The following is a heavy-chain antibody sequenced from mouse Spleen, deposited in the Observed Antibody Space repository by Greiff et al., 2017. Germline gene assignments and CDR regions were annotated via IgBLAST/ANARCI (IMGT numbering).Heavy chain of an antibody. Sequence: QVQLQQPGAELVKPGASVKLSCKASGYTFTSYWMQWVKQRPGQGLEWIGEIDPSDSYTNYNQKFKGKATLTVDTSSSTAYMQLSSLTSEDSAVYYCARDAGGTGAYWGQGTLVTVSA. CDR3: ARDAGGTGAY. CDR1: GYTFTSYW. D-gene: IGHD3-3*01. V-gene: IGHV1-50*01. J-gene: IGHJ3*01. CDR2: IDPSDSYT.